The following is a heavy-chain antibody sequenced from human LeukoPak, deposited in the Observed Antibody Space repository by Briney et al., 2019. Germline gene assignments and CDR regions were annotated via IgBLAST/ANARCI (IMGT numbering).Heavy chain of an antibody. CDR2: VYYSGST. J-gene: IGHJ4*02. CDR3: ARTDDPSLSSSHFDY. CDR1: DGSISGHY. Sequence: LETLSLTCTVSDGSISGHYWSWIRQPPGKGLESIGFVYYSGSTNYNPSLKGRVTISLDTSKNQFSLKLSSVTAADTAVYYCARTDDPSLSSSHFDYWGQGTLVTVSS. V-gene: IGHV4-59*11. D-gene: IGHD6-6*01.